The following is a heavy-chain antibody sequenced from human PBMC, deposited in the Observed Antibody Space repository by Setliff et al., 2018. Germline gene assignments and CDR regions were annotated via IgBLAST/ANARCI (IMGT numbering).Heavy chain of an antibody. V-gene: IGHV4-30-4*08. D-gene: IGHD2-21*02. CDR1: GGSISSGDYY. Sequence: SETLSLTCTVSGGSISSGDYYWSWIRQPPGKGLEWIGEIIHSGSTNYNPSLKSRLTISRDTSKNQVSLKLNSVTATDTAVYYCARDLGHGGDSDYWGQGILVTVSS. J-gene: IGHJ4*02. CDR3: ARDLGHGGDSDY. CDR2: IIHSGST.